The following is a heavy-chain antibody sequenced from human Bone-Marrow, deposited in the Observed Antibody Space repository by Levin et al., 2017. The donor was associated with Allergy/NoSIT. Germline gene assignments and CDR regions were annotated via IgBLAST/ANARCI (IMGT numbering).Heavy chain of an antibody. D-gene: IGHD2-21*02. V-gene: IGHV1-8*01. CDR2: MNPNSGNT. Sequence: GASVKVSCKASEYTFTSYDINWVRQAPGQGLEWMGWMNPNSGNTGSAQKFQGRVTMTRNTSITTAYMELSNLRSDDTAVYYCARVSFCGVDCYTHQNYYFEFWGQGSLVIVSS. CDR3: ARVSFCGVDCYTHQNYYFEF. J-gene: IGHJ4*02. CDR1: EYTFTSYD.